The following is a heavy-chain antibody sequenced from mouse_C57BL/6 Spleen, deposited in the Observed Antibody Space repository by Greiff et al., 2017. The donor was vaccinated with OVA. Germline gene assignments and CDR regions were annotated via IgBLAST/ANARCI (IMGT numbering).Heavy chain of an antibody. J-gene: IGHJ1*03. CDR2: ILPGSGST. Sequence: VQVVESGAELLKPGASVKLSCKATGYTFTGYWIEWVKQRPGHGLEWIGEILPGSGSTNYNEKFKGKATFTADTSSNTAYMQLSSLTTEDSAIYYCARARAYYDYDGRYFDVWGTGTTVTVSS. CDR3: ARARAYYDYDGRYFDV. D-gene: IGHD2-4*01. V-gene: IGHV1-9*01. CDR1: GYTFTGYW.